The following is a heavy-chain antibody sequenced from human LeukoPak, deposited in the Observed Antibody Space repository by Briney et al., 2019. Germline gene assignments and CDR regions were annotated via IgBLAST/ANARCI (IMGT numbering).Heavy chain of an antibody. CDR1: GFTFSSCA. V-gene: IGHV3-23*01. CDR2: ISGSGGST. J-gene: IGHJ4*02. CDR3: AKVGVTIFGVVIIEYYFDY. Sequence: GGSLRLSCAASGFTFSSCAMSWVRQAPGKGLEWVSAISGSGGSTYYADSVKGRFTISRDNSKNTLYLQMNSLRAEDTAVYYCAKVGVTIFGVVIIEYYFDYWGQGTLVTVSS. D-gene: IGHD3-3*01.